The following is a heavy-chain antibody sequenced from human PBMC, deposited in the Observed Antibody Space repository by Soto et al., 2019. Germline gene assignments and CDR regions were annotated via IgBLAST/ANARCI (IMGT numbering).Heavy chain of an antibody. J-gene: IGHJ4*02. Sequence: GGSLRLSCAASGITVGSRFMSWVRQAPGEGLEWVSFLYSGGTTYYADSVRGRFTISRDNPKNSLYLQMNGLRAEDTAVYFFARDRGIAAAGSFDYWGQGTLVTVSS. CDR1: GITVGSRF. D-gene: IGHD6-13*01. V-gene: IGHV3-66*01. CDR2: LYSGGTT. CDR3: ARDRGIAAAGSFDY.